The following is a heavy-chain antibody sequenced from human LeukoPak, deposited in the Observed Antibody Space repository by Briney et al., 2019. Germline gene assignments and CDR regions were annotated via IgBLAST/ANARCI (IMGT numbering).Heavy chain of an antibody. Sequence: GGSLRLSCAVSGFTFSNYSMNWVRQAPGKGLEWVSYVSRTSSTILYADSVKGRFTISRDKAKNSVYLQMNSLRDEDTAVYYCVRVRDSGSYYFYYGMDVWGQGTTVTVSS. CDR3: VRVRDSGSYYFYYGMDV. J-gene: IGHJ6*02. CDR2: VSRTSSTI. V-gene: IGHV3-48*02. CDR1: GFTFSNYS. D-gene: IGHD1-26*01.